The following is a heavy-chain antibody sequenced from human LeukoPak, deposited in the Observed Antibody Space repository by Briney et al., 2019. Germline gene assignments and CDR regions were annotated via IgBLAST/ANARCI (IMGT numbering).Heavy chain of an antibody. D-gene: IGHD5-24*01. CDR1: GGSFSGYY. Sequence: SETLSLTCAVYGGSFSGYYWSWIRQPPGKGLEWIGEINHSGGTNYNPSLKSRVTISVDTSKNQFSLKLSSVTAADTAVYYCARTLHLETTPLGFDIWGQGTMVTVSS. J-gene: IGHJ3*02. CDR2: INHSGGT. CDR3: ARTLHLETTPLGFDI. V-gene: IGHV4-34*01.